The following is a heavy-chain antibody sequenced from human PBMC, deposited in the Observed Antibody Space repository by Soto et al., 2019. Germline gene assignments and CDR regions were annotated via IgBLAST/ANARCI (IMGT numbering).Heavy chain of an antibody. V-gene: IGHV3-15*01. CDR3: TTGATYYDFWSGYYTRAFDI. D-gene: IGHD3-3*01. Sequence: EVQLVESGGGLVKPGGSLRLSCAASGFTFSNAWMSWVRQAPGKGLEWVGRIKSKTDGGTTDYAAPVKGRFTISRDDSKNTLYLQMNSLKTEDTDVYYCTTGATYYDFWSGYYTRAFDIWGQGTMVTVSS. CDR2: IKSKTDGGTT. J-gene: IGHJ3*02. CDR1: GFTFSNAW.